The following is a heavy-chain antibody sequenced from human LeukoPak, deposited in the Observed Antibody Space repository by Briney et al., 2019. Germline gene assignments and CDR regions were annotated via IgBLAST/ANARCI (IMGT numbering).Heavy chain of an antibody. Sequence: GGCLRLSCAASGFTVSSNYMSWVRQAPGKGLEWVSVIYSGGSTYYADSVKGRFTISRDNSKNTLYLQMNSLRAEDTAVYYCARWRWLQGAVDYWGQGTLVTVSS. CDR2: IYSGGST. D-gene: IGHD5-24*01. J-gene: IGHJ4*02. CDR1: GFTVSSNY. CDR3: ARWRWLQGAVDY. V-gene: IGHV3-53*01.